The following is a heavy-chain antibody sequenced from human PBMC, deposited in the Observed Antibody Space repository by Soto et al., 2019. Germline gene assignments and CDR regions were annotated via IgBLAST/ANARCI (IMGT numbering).Heavy chain of an antibody. CDR3: ARSIPGYSSGYFDY. CDR1: GYTFTSYG. V-gene: IGHV1-18*01. D-gene: IGHD3-22*01. CDR2: ISAYNGNT. J-gene: IGHJ4*02. Sequence: GASVKVSCKASGYTFTSYGISWVRQAPGQGLEWMGWISAYNGNTNYAQKLQGRVTMTTDTSTSTAYMELRSLRSDDTAVYYCARSIPGYSSGYFDYLGQGTLVTVSS.